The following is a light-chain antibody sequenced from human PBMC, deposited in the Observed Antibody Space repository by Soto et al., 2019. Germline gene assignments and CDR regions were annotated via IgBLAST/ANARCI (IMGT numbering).Light chain of an antibody. Sequence: EIVLTQSPGSLDLSPGGRATLSCSASQSVSSSYLAWYQQKPGQAPRLLIYGASSRATGLPDRFSGSGSGTEFTLTISSLQTDDFSTYYCQQYHSYWTVGQGTKVEIK. CDR2: GAS. J-gene: IGKJ1*01. V-gene: IGKV3-20*01. CDR1: QSVSSSY. CDR3: QQYHSYWT.